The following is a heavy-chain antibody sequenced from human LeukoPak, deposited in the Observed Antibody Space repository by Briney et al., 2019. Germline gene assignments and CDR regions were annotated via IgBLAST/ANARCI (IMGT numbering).Heavy chain of an antibody. CDR2: INHSGST. Sequence: SETLSLTCAVYGGSFSGYYWSWIRQPPGKGLEWIGEINHSGSTNYNPSLKSRVTISVDTSKNQFSLKLSSVTAADTAVYYCAREPRYSAYDRVLDYWGQGTLVTVSS. J-gene: IGHJ4*02. CDR3: AREPRYSAYDRVLDY. CDR1: GGSFSGYY. V-gene: IGHV4-34*01. D-gene: IGHD5-12*01.